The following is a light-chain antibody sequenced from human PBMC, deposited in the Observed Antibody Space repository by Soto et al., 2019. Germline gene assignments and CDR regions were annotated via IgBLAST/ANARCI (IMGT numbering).Light chain of an antibody. J-gene: IGLJ2*01. Sequence: QSALTQPASVSGSPGQSITISCTGTSSDVGGYNYVSWYQQHPGKAPKLMIYEVSNRPSGVSNRFSGSKSGNTASLTISGLQAEDEAGYYCCSYAGSSTWLFGGGTKLTVL. CDR2: EVS. V-gene: IGLV2-23*02. CDR1: SSDVGGYNY. CDR3: CSYAGSSTWL.